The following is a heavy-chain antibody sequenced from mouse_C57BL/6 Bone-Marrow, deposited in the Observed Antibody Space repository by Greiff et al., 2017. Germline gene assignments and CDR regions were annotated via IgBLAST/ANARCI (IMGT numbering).Heavy chain of an antibody. D-gene: IGHD1-1*01. Sequence: EVNVVESGGGLVKPGGSLKLSCAASGFTFSDYGMHWVRQAPEKGLEWVAYISSGSSTIYYAATVKGRFTISRDNAKNTLFLQMTSLRSEDTAMXYCARGENYGSSPLYAMDYWGQGTSVTVSS. V-gene: IGHV5-17*01. CDR1: GFTFSDYG. CDR3: ARGENYGSSPLYAMDY. CDR2: ISSGSSTI. J-gene: IGHJ4*01.